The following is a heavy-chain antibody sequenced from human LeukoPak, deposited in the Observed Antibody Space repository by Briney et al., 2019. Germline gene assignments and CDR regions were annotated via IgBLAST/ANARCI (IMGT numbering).Heavy chain of an antibody. CDR1: GGSISSYY. V-gene: IGHV4-59*01. CDR2: SYYSRST. D-gene: IGHD5-18*01. J-gene: IGHJ6*03. CDR3: ARGGYSYGYYMDV. Sequence: SETLSLTCTVSGGSISSYYWSWIRQPPGKVLEWIGYSYYSRSTNYNPSLKSRVTISVDTSKNQFSLKLSSVTAADTAVYYCARGGYSYGYYMDVWGKGTTVTVSS.